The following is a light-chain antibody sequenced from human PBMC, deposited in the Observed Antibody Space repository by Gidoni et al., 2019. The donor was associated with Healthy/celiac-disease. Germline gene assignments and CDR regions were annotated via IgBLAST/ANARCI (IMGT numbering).Light chain of an antibody. Sequence: DIQITPSPSSLYAAVGDRVTITCQASQDISYYLNWYQQKPGKAPKLLIYDASNLETGVPSRFSGSGSGTDFTFTISSLQPEDIATYYCQQYDSLPLTFGGGTKVEIK. J-gene: IGKJ4*01. CDR1: QDISYY. CDR3: QQYDSLPLT. V-gene: IGKV1-33*01. CDR2: DAS.